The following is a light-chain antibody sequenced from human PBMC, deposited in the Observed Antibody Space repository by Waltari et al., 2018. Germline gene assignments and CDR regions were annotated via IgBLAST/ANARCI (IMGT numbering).Light chain of an antibody. CDR1: SSNIGAGHD. Sequence: QSILTQPTSVSGAPGQRVTISCTGSSSNIGAGHDVHWYQAFPGTAPKLLIYGNNTRPSGLPGRSSGSKSGSSASLAINGLQAEDEADYYCQSFDSNVRGGVVFGGGTKVTVL. CDR2: GNN. J-gene: IGLJ3*02. V-gene: IGLV1-40*01. CDR3: QSFDSNVRGGVV.